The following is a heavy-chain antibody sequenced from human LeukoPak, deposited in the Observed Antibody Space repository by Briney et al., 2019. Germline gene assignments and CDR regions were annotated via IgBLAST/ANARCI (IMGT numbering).Heavy chain of an antibody. CDR1: GFTFSSSW. V-gene: IGHV3-7*03. CDR2: IKQDGSEK. CDR3: ARDNPPDY. J-gene: IGHJ4*02. Sequence: GGSLRLSCVASGFTFSSSWMSWVRQAPGKGLEWVANIKQDGSEKSYVESVRGRFTISRDNAKNSLYLQLNSLRAEDTALYYCARDNPPDYWGQGTLVTVSS.